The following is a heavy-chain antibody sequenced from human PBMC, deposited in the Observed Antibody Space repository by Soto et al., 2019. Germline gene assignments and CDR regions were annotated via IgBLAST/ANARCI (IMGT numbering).Heavy chain of an antibody. CDR3: AREPGYSSSWVGDWFDP. V-gene: IGHV3-33*01. CDR1: GFTFSSYG. CDR2: IWYDGSNK. J-gene: IGHJ5*02. D-gene: IGHD6-13*01. Sequence: QVQLVESGGGVVQPGRSLRLSCAASGFTFSSYGMHWVRQAPGKGLEWVAAIWYDGSNKYYADSVKGRFTISRDNSKNTLYLQMNSLRAEDTAVYYCAREPGYSSSWVGDWFDPWGQGTLVTVSS.